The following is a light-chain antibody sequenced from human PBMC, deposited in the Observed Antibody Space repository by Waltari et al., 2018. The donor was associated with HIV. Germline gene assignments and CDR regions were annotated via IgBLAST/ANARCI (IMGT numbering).Light chain of an antibody. CDR3: SSYTSSSTLV. J-gene: IGLJ3*02. CDR2: DVS. Sequence: QSALTQPASVSGSPGQSITLHCTGTSSDVGGYNYVSWYQQHPGKAPKLMIYDVSNRPSGVSNRFSGSKSGNTASLTISGLQAEDEADYYCSSYTSSSTLVFGGGTKLTVL. V-gene: IGLV2-14*03. CDR1: SSDVGGYNY.